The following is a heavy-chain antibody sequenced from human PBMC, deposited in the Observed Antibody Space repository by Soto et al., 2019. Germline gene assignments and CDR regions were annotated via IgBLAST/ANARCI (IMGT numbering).Heavy chain of an antibody. CDR2: IIPIFGTA. CDR1: GGTFSSYA. CDR3: ASSARIVGDTQPGYWYFDL. Sequence: QVQLVQSGAEVKKPGSSVKVSCKASGGTFSSYAISWVRQAPGQGLEWMGGIIPIFGTANYEQKFQARATITAEETTRPAYMEQRCLRSEDTAVYSWASSARIVGDTQPGYWYFDLWGRGTLFTVSS. V-gene: IGHV1-69*01. D-gene: IGHD1-26*01. J-gene: IGHJ2*01.